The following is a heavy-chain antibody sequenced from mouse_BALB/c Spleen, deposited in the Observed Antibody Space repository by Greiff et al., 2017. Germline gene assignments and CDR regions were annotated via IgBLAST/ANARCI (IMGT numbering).Heavy chain of an antibody. CDR3: ARGSSYWYFDV. CDR2: IWSGGST. V-gene: IGHV2-2*02. D-gene: IGHD1-1*01. Sequence: VQVVESGPGLVQPSQSLSITCTVSGFSLTSYGVHWVRQSPGKGLEWLGVIWSGGSTDYNAAFISRLSISKDNSKSQVFFKMNSLQANDTAIYYCARGSSYWYFDVWGAGTTVTVSS. CDR1: GFSLTSYG. J-gene: IGHJ1*01.